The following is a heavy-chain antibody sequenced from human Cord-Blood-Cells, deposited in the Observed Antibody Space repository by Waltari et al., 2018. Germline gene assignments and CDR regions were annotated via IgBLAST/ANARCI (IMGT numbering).Heavy chain of an antibody. CDR1: GGFFSGYY. J-gene: IGHJ3*02. CDR3: ARRKLGRLRAFAI. D-gene: IGHD6-13*01. V-gene: IGHV4-34*01. CDR2: NNHSGST. Sequence: QVQLQQWGAGLLKPSETLSLTCAVYGGFFSGYYWSWIRQPPGKGLEWIGENNHSGSTTYNPSLKSRVTIAVGTTKNQFSLKLSSGPAADTAVYYGARRKLGRLRAFAIWGQGTMVTVSS.